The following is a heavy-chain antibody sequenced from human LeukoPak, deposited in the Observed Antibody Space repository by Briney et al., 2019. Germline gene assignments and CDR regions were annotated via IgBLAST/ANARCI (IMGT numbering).Heavy chain of an antibody. J-gene: IGHJ6*03. CDR2: ISSSGSTI. Sequence: PGGSLRLSCAASGFTFSSYEMNWVRQAPGKGLEWVSYISSSGSTIYYADTVKGRFTISRDNAKNSLYLQMNSLRAEDTAVYYCARVAYSSSWYTYYMDVWGKGTTVTISS. V-gene: IGHV3-48*03. CDR1: GFTFSSYE. D-gene: IGHD6-13*01. CDR3: ARVAYSSSWYTYYMDV.